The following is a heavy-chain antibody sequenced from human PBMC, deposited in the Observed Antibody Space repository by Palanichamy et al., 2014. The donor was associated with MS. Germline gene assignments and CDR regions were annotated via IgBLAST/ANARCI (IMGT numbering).Heavy chain of an antibody. V-gene: IGHV5-51*01. CDR2: IYPADSDT. Sequence: QLVQSGAEGEKDRGRSLKISCKGSGYSFTSYWIGWVRQMPGRGLEWMGIIYPADSDTRYSPSFKGQVTISADKSTGTAYLQWSSLKASDTAMYYCARHTYYDSSGNPAAFDIWGQGTMVTVSS. CDR3: ARHTYYDSSGNPAAFDI. J-gene: IGHJ3*02. CDR1: GYSFTSYW. D-gene: IGHD3-22*01.